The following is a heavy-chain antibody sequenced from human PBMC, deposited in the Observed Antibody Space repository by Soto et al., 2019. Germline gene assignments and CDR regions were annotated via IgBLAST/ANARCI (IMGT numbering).Heavy chain of an antibody. V-gene: IGHV3-23*01. CDR2: ISGSGDDT. Sequence: GSLRLSCAASGFTFSSFALSWVRQAPGKGLEWVSAISGSGDDTDYADSVKGRFTISRDNSKNTLYLQMNSLRAEDTAVYYCAGPGYSYQDYWGQGALVTVSS. CDR1: GFTFSSFA. D-gene: IGHD5-18*01. CDR3: AGPGYSYQDY. J-gene: IGHJ4*02.